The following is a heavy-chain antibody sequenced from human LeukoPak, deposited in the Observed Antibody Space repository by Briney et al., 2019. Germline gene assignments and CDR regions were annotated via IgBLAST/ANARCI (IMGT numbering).Heavy chain of an antibody. V-gene: IGHV4-34*01. CDR2: INHSGST. CDR3: ARGSPLAQGDI. J-gene: IGHJ3*02. CDR1: GGTFSGYY. Sequence: SGTLSFTCAVYGGTFSGYYWSWIRQPPGKWLEWIGEINHSGSTNYNPSLKSRVTISVDTSKNQFSLKLSSLTAADTAVYYCARGSPLAQGDIWGQGTMVTVSS.